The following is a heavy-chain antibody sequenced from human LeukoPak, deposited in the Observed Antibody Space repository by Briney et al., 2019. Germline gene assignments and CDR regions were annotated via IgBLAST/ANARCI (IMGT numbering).Heavy chain of an antibody. V-gene: IGHV3-23*01. CDR1: GFTFSSYA. Sequence: PGGSLRLSCAASGFTFSSYAMSWVRQAPGQGLEWVSSISGSDGTTYYADSVKGRFTISRDNSKNTLSLQMNSLGAEDTAIYYCAKYYYGSGSFSFDHWGQGTLVTVSS. CDR3: AKYYYGSGSFSFDH. J-gene: IGHJ4*02. CDR2: ISGSDGTT. D-gene: IGHD3-10*01.